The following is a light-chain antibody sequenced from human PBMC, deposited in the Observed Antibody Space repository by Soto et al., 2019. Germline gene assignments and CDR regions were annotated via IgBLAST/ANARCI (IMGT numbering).Light chain of an antibody. V-gene: IGKV3-20*01. CDR1: QSVASSY. Sequence: LTQSPGTLSLSPGEVFALSCMASQSVASSYLAWYQQKPGRAPRLLFYSASSRATGIPDRFSGSGSGTDFTLTISRLEPEDFAVYYCHHFGSLPETFGQGTKVDIK. CDR2: SAS. J-gene: IGKJ1*01. CDR3: HHFGSLPET.